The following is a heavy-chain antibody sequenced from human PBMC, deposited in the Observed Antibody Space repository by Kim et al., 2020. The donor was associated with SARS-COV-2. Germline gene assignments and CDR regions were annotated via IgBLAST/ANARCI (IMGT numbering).Heavy chain of an antibody. V-gene: IGHV7-4-1*02. CDR1: GYTFTSYA. J-gene: IGHJ6*02. D-gene: IGHD2-2*01. CDR2: INTNTGNP. CDR3: ASTELNIVVVPAAYYYYGMDV. Sequence: ASVKVSCKASGYTFTSYAMNWVRQAPGQGLEWMGWINTNTGNPTYAQGFTGRFVFSLDTSVSTAYLQISSLKAEDTAVYYCASTELNIVVVPAAYYYYGMDVWGQGTTLTVSS.